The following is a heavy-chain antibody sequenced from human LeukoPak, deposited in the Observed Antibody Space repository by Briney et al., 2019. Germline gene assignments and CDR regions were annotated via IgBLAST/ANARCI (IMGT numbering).Heavy chain of an antibody. CDR1: GGSISTTTNS. CDR3: ASLTTAEAFDI. J-gene: IGHJ3*02. Sequence: SETLSLTCNVSGGSISTTTNSWGWAWIRQRPTKGLEWIGSIYYGGSPYYTSSLKSRVTISVDTSKNQFSLKLSSVTAADTAVYYCASLTTAEAFDIWGQGTMVTVSS. CDR2: IYYGGSP. D-gene: IGHD3-22*01. V-gene: IGHV4-39*07.